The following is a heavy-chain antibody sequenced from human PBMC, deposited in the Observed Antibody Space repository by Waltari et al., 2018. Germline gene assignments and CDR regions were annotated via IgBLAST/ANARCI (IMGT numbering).Heavy chain of an antibody. Sequence: QVQLVESGGGVVQPGRSLRLSCAASGFTFSSYAMHWVRQAPGKGLEWIGSIYHSGSTYYNPSLKSRVTISVDTSKNQFSLKLSSVTAADTAVYYCARVNYGVSLPFDYWGQGTLVTVSS. J-gene: IGHJ4*02. CDR1: GFTFSSYA. V-gene: IGHV4-38-2*01. CDR2: IYHSGST. CDR3: ARVNYGVSLPFDY. D-gene: IGHD4-17*01.